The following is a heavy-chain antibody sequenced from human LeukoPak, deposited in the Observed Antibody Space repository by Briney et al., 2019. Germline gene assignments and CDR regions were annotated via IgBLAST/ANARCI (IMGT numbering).Heavy chain of an antibody. Sequence: SETLSLTCSVSGYSISSGYYWGWIRQPPGKGLEWIGTIHHSGSSSYNPSLKSRVTISKDTSNNQFSLKLSSVTAADTAVYYCARALSRILWSGYYRYYYMDVWGKGTTVTVSS. V-gene: IGHV4-38-2*02. CDR3: ARALSRILWSGYYRYYYMDV. D-gene: IGHD3-3*01. CDR1: GYSISSGYY. CDR2: IHHSGSS. J-gene: IGHJ6*03.